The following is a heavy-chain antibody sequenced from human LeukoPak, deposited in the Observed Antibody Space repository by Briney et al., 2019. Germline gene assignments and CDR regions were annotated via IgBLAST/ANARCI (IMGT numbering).Heavy chain of an antibody. J-gene: IGHJ4*02. CDR1: VFSFSSYA. V-gene: IGHV3-30-3*01. CDR3: AKDTGSAAGSFDY. CDR2: ISYDGSNK. D-gene: IGHD3-10*01. Sequence: GRSLRLSCAASVFSFSSYAMHWVRQAPGKGLEWVAVISYDGSNKYYADSVKGRFTISRDNSKNTLHLQMNSLRAEDTALYYCAKDTGSAAGSFDYWGQGTLVTVSS.